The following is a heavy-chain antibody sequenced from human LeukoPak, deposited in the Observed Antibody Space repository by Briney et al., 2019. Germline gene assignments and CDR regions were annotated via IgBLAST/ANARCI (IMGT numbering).Heavy chain of an antibody. D-gene: IGHD1-26*01. CDR3: ARVDSGTPDY. Sequence: GGSLRLPCAASGFTFSSYSMNWVRQAPGKGLEWVSYISSSSSTIYYADSVKGRFTISRDNAKNSLYLQMNSLRDEDTAVYYXARVDSGTPDYWGQGTLVTVSS. J-gene: IGHJ4*02. CDR2: ISSSSSTI. V-gene: IGHV3-48*02. CDR1: GFTFSSYS.